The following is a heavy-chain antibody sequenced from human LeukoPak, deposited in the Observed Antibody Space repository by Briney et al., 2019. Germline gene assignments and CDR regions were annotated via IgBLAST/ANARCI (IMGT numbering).Heavy chain of an antibody. D-gene: IGHD3-22*01. V-gene: IGHV1-18*01. CDR3: ARAGHYYDSSGYRGYFDY. CDR2: ISAYNGNT. J-gene: IGHJ4*02. Sequence: ASVKVSCKASGYTFTSYGISWVRQAPGQGLEWMGWISAYNGNTNYAQKLQGRVTMTTDTSTSTAYMELRSLRSDDTAVYYCARAGHYYDSSGYRGYFDYWGQGTLVTVSS. CDR1: GYTFTSYG.